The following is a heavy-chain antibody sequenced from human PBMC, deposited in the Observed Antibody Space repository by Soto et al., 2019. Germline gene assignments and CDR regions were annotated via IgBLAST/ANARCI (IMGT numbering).Heavy chain of an antibody. D-gene: IGHD3-3*01. CDR2: IRSKANSYAT. Sequence: GGSLRLSCAASGFTFSGSAMHWVRQASGKGLEWVGRIRSKANSYATAYAASVKGRFTISRDDSKNTAYLQMNSLKTEDTAVYYCTRRDTTIFGVEDYYGMDVWGQGTTVTVSS. CDR3: TRRDTTIFGVEDYYGMDV. J-gene: IGHJ6*02. V-gene: IGHV3-73*01. CDR1: GFTFSGSA.